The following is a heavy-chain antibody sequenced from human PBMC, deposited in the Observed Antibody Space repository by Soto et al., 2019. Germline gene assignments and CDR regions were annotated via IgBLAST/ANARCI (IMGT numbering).Heavy chain of an antibody. V-gene: IGHV3-23*01. D-gene: IGHD4-17*01. Sequence: GGSLRLSCAASGFSFSSYAMSWVRQAPDKGLEWLSAISGNGGNTYYPDSVKGRFTISRDNSRDTLYLQMNTLRAEDTAVYYCAREPTSTVEGAFDIWGQGTVVTVSS. CDR3: AREPTSTVEGAFDI. J-gene: IGHJ3*02. CDR2: ISGNGGNT. CDR1: GFSFSSYA.